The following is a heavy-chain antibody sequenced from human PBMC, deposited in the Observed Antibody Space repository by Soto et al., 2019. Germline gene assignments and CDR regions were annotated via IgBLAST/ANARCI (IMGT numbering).Heavy chain of an antibody. CDR2: IYWDDDK. V-gene: IGHV2-5*08. CDR3: ARDSYGSGYGMDV. D-gene: IGHD3-10*01. Sequence: TLSLTCTVSGGSMSSYYWSWIRQPPGKALEWLSLIYWDDDKRYSPSLKSRLTITKDTSKNQVVLTLTNLGPVDTATYYCARDSYGSGYGMDVWGQGTTVTVSS. CDR1: GGSMSSYYW. J-gene: IGHJ6*02.